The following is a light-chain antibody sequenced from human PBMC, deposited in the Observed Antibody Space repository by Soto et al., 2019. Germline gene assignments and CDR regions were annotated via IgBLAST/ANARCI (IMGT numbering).Light chain of an antibody. Sequence: SRISQSTSTLSASVGDRINITCRASRSLTRWVAWYQQKPGKAPKLLIYETSILQSGVPSRFSGSGSGTDFTLTISSLQPDDFATYYCQQFNTSPWTFGQGTKVDIK. J-gene: IGKJ1*01. V-gene: IGKV1-5*03. CDR1: RSLTRW. CDR2: ETS. CDR3: QQFNTSPWT.